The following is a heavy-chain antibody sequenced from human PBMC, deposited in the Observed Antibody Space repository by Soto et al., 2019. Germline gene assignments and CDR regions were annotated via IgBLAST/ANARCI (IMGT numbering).Heavy chain of an antibody. CDR1: GGTISGDY. D-gene: IGHD3-9*01. CDR3: ARVALRRVIDY. CDR2: IYSSGTT. J-gene: IGHJ4*02. Sequence: SGTIDLTTGFSGGTISGDYWSWIRLPAGRRLQWVGRIYSSGTTNYNPSLKSRVTISVDTSKNQFSLKLSSVTAADTAVYYCARVALRRVIDYWGQGNLVTGSS. V-gene: IGHV4-4*07.